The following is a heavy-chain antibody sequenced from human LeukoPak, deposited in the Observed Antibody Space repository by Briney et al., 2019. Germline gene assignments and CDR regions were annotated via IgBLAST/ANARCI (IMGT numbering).Heavy chain of an antibody. CDR1: GFTFSSYG. V-gene: IGHV3-30*02. J-gene: IGHJ4*02. CDR3: AKRHNYNSGSFDY. D-gene: IGHD3-10*01. Sequence: GGSLRLSCAASGFTFSSYGMHWVRQAPGKGLEWVAFIRYDGSNKYYADSVKGRFTTSRDNSKNTLYLHMDSLRAEDTAAYYCAKRHNYNSGSFDYWGQGTLVTVSS. CDR2: IRYDGSNK.